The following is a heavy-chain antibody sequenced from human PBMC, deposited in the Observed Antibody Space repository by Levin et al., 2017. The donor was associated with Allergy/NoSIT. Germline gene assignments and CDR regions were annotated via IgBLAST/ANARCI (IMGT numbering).Heavy chain of an antibody. CDR2: INAGNGNT. J-gene: IGHJ3*02. V-gene: IGHV1-3*01. Sequence: ASVKVSCKASGYTFTSYAMHWVRQAPGQRLEWMGWINAGNGNTKYSQKFQGRVTITRDTSASTAYMELSSLRSEDTAVYYCARDLFGIAVADALGAFDIWGQGTMVTVSS. D-gene: IGHD6-19*01. CDR1: GYTFTSYA. CDR3: ARDLFGIAVADALGAFDI.